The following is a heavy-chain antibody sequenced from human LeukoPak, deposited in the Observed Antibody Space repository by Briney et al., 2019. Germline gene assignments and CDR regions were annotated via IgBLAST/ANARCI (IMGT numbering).Heavy chain of an antibody. D-gene: IGHD3-22*01. V-gene: IGHV3-7*04. J-gene: IGHJ5*02. CDR2: INQDGSEK. Sequence: GGSLRLSCEASGFTLSIYWMSWVRQAPGEGLEWVANINQDGSEKYYVDSVKGRFTISRDNAKKSLYLQMNSLRVEDTAVYYCAREARDYDSSGYYPSWGQGTLVTVSS. CDR1: GFTLSIYW. CDR3: AREARDYDSSGYYPS.